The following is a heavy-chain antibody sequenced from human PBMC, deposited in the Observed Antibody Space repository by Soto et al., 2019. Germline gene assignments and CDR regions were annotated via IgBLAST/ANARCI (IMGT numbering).Heavy chain of an antibody. Sequence: PSETLSLTCTVSGGSISSSSYYWGWIRQPPGKGLEWIGSIYYSGSTYYNPSLKSRVTISVDTSKNQFSLKLSSVTAADTAVYYCARQGDIVALMLTLPFDYWGQGTLVTVSS. V-gene: IGHV4-39*01. D-gene: IGHD5-12*01. CDR3: ARQGDIVALMLTLPFDY. CDR2: IYYSGST. J-gene: IGHJ4*02. CDR1: GGSISSSSYY.